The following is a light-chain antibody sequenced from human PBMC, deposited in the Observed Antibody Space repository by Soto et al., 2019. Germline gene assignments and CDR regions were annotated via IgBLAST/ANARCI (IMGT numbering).Light chain of an antibody. CDR3: QRYDSLPPT. J-gene: IGKJ5*01. Sequence: DIQMTQSPSSLSASVGDRVTITCQASRDIGKYLTWFQEKPGKAPKLLIYDASNLQTGVPSRFSGSGSGTDFTFTISSLQPEDFATYYCQRYDSLPPTFGQGTRLEIK. CDR1: RDIGKY. CDR2: DAS. V-gene: IGKV1-33*01.